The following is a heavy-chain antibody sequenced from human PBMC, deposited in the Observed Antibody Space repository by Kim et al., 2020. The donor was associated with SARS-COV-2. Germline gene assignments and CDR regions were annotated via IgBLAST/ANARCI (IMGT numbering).Heavy chain of an antibody. V-gene: IGHV3-30*18. Sequence: GGSLRLSCAASGFSFGSYGMHWVRQAPGKGLEWVAVISYDGKNQYYANPVRGRFSISRDNSKNTLFLEMNSLRADDTALYYCAKMGRDGRSKAVAGGFD. CDR3: AKMGRDGRSKAVAGGFD. CDR2: ISYDGKNQ. CDR1: GFSFGSYG. D-gene: IGHD6-13*01. J-gene: IGHJ4*01.